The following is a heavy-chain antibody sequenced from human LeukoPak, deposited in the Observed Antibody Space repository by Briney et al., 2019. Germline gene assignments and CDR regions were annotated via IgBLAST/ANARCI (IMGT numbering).Heavy chain of an antibody. CDR2: ITGGGDTT. Sequence: GGSLRLSCAASGFTFNSYAMTWVRQAPGKGLEWVSSITGGGDTTYYADSVRGRFTISRDNSKNTLSLQINSLRAEDTVVYYCAKERSEVVVAATNYWGQGTLVTVSS. J-gene: IGHJ4*02. V-gene: IGHV3-23*01. CDR1: GFTFNSYA. D-gene: IGHD2-15*01. CDR3: AKERSEVVVAATNY.